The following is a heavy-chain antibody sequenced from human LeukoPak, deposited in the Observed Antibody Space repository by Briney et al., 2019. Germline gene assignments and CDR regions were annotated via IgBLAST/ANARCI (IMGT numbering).Heavy chain of an antibody. V-gene: IGHV3-7*01. CDR3: AKGLGGSKVGATL. J-gene: IGHJ4*02. Sequence: GGSLRLSCAASGFTFSSSWMSWVRHTPGKGLEWVANINQDGSDEYYADSVKGRFTISRDNSKNTLYLQMNSLRAEDTAVYYCAKGLGGSKVGATLWGQGTLVTVSS. D-gene: IGHD1-26*01. CDR2: INQDGSDE. CDR1: GFTFSSSW.